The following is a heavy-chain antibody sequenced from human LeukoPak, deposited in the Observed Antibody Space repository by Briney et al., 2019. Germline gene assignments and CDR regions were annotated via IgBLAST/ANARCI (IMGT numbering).Heavy chain of an antibody. V-gene: IGHV3-23*01. Sequence: GGSLRLSCAASGFTFSSYAMSWVRQAPGKGLEWVSAISGRGASTYYADSVRGRFTISRDNAKNSLYLQMNSLRAEDTAVYYCARDGGLLSGEYYFDYWGQGTLVTVSS. J-gene: IGHJ4*02. CDR3: ARDGGLLSGEYYFDY. D-gene: IGHD3-16*01. CDR2: ISGRGAST. CDR1: GFTFSSYA.